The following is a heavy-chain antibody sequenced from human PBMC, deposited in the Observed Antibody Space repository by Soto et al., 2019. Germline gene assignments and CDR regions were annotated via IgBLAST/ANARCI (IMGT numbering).Heavy chain of an antibody. V-gene: IGHV3-30*03. CDR2: ISYDGSNK. J-gene: IGHJ3*02. CDR1: GFTFSSYG. Sequence: GGSLRLSCAASGFTFSSYGMHWVRQAPGKGLEWVAVISYDGSNKYYADSVKGRFTISRDNSKNTLYLQMNSLRAEDTAVYYCQSSSWSPDDAFDIWGQGTMVTVSS. CDR3: QSSSWSPDDAFDI. D-gene: IGHD6-13*01.